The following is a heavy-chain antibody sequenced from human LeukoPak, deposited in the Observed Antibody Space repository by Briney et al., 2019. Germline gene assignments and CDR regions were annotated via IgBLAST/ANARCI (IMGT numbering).Heavy chain of an antibody. V-gene: IGHV4-4*07. CDR3: AATYSSSSGGLFDY. CDR2: IYTSGST. Sequence: SETLSLTCTVSGGSISSYYWSWIRQPAGKGLEWIGHIYTSGSTNYNPSLKSRVTMSVDTSKNQFSLKLSSVTAADTAVYYCAATYSSSSGGLFDYWGQGTLVTVSS. J-gene: IGHJ4*02. D-gene: IGHD6-6*01. CDR1: GGSISSYY.